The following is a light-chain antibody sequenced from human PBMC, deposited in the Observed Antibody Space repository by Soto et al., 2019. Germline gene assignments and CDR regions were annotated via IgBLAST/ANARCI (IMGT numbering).Light chain of an antibody. Sequence: QSVLTQTPSASGTPGQRVSISCSGRSTNIGRNTVICYQQVPGTTPKVLIDSNSQRPSGVPDRFSGAKSSTSASLAISGLQSDDDADYYCAAWDDSLNGVVFGGGTKLTVL. CDR2: SNS. CDR1: STNIGRNT. V-gene: IGLV1-44*01. CDR3: AAWDDSLNGVV. J-gene: IGLJ2*01.